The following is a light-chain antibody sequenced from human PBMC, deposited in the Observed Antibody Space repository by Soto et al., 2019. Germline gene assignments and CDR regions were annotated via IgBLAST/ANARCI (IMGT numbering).Light chain of an antibody. CDR1: QSVSSSY. V-gene: IGKV3-20*01. CDR2: GAS. CDR3: QQYGSSFFT. Sequence: EIVLTQSPGTLSWSPGERATLSCRASQSVSSSYLAWYQQKPGQAPRLIIYGASSRATGIPDRFSGSGSGTDFTLTISRLEPEDFAVYYCQQYGSSFFTFGGGTKVEI. J-gene: IGKJ4*01.